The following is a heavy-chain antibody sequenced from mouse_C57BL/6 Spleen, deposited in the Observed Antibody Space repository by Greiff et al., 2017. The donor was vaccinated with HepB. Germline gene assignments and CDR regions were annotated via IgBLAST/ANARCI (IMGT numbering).Heavy chain of an antibody. Sequence: DVMLVESGGGLVKPGGSLKLSCAASGFTFSDYGMHWVRQAPEKGLEWVAYISSGSSTIYYADTVKGRFTISRDNAKNTLFLQMTSLRSEDTAMYYCARPPFYYGYDGFAYWGQGTLVTVSA. J-gene: IGHJ3*01. CDR2: ISSGSSTI. CDR1: GFTFSDYG. D-gene: IGHD2-2*01. CDR3: ARPPFYYGYDGFAY. V-gene: IGHV5-17*01.